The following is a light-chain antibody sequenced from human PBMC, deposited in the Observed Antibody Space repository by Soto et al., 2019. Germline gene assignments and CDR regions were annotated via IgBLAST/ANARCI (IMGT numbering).Light chain of an antibody. Sequence: QSALTQPASVSGAPGQSITISCTGTSSDVGGYNYVSWYQQHPGKAPKLVIYDVSNRPSGVSNRFSGSKSGNTASLTISGLQAEDEADYYCSSYTSSSTLFYVFGTGTKVTVL. J-gene: IGLJ1*01. CDR1: SSDVGGYNY. V-gene: IGLV2-14*01. CDR3: SSYTSSSTLFYV. CDR2: DVS.